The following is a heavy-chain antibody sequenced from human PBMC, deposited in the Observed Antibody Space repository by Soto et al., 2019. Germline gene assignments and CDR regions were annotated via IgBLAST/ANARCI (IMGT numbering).Heavy chain of an antibody. CDR1: GGSISSGGYY. V-gene: IGHV4-31*03. Sequence: SETLSLTCTVSGGSISSGGYYWSWIRQHPGKGLEWIGYIYYSGSTYYNPSLKSRVTISVDTSKNQFSLKLSSVTAADTAVYYCARRGIAAAGTHHKVPPEFDPWGQGTLVTVSS. J-gene: IGHJ5*02. D-gene: IGHD6-13*01. CDR2: IYYSGST. CDR3: ARRGIAAAGTHHKVPPEFDP.